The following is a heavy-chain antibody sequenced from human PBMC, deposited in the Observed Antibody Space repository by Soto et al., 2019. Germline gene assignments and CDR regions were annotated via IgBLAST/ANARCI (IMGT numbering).Heavy chain of an antibody. V-gene: IGHV5-51*01. D-gene: IGHD2-2*01. CDR3: ARKDYSNYRGGMDV. J-gene: IGHJ6*02. CDR1: GYSFTSHW. Sequence: ESLRISFKTAGYSFTSHWIALVRQMPGKGLEWMGIIYPSDSDIRYRPSFQGQVTISVDKSISTAYLQWSSLKASDTATYYCARKDYSNYRGGMDVWGQGTKVTVYS. CDR2: IYPSDSDI.